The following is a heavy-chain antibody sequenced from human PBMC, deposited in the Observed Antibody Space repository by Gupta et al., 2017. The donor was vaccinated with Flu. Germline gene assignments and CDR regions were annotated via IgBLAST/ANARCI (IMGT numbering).Heavy chain of an antibody. J-gene: IGHJ4*02. D-gene: IGHD5-24*01. CDR3: ARAGRDGYNDY. V-gene: IGHV4-34*01. Sequence: QVLLQQWGAGLLKPSETLSLTCAVYGGSFSGYYWSWIRQPPGEGLEWIGEINHSGSTNYNPSLKSRVTISVDTAKNQFSLKLSSVTAADTAVYYCARAGRDGYNDYWGQGTLVTVSS. CDR1: GGSFSGYY. CDR2: INHSGST.